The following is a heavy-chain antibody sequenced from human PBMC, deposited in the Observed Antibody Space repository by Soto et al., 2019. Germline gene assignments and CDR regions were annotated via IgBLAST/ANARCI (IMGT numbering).Heavy chain of an antibody. D-gene: IGHD3-10*01. J-gene: IGHJ4*02. Sequence: ASVKVSCKASGYLFTDYGIAWVRQAPGQGLEWMGWINVFNGDPTYAPNLQGRVTMTKDTSTNTASMELRSLRSDDTAVDFCVRVRRGQMDYWGQGSLVTVSS. CDR1: GYLFTDYG. V-gene: IGHV1-18*01. CDR2: INVFNGDP. CDR3: VRVRRGQMDY.